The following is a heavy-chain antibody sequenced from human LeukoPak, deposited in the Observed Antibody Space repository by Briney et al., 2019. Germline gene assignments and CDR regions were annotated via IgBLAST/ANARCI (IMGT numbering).Heavy chain of an antibody. J-gene: IGHJ4*02. D-gene: IGHD3-22*01. Sequence: SVKVSCKASGGTFSSYAISWVRQAPGQGLEWMGGIIPIFGTANYAQKFQGRVTITADESTSTAYMELSSLRSEDTAVYYCARGAIYYYDSSGYYYEDYWGQGTLVTVSS. V-gene: IGHV1-69*13. CDR2: IIPIFGTA. CDR1: GGTFSSYA. CDR3: ARGAIYYYDSSGYYYEDY.